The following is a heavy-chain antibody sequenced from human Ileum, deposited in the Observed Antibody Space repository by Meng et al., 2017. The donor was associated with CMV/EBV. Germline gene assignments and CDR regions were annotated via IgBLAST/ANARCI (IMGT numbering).Heavy chain of an antibody. CDR3: VKTTQSPYS. Sequence: GESLKISCAASGFAFGSHAMNWVRRAPGKGLEWVSTIGGSGHLTWYADSVRGRFTISRDNSKNTLFLHMNSLRVDDTAVYFCVKTTQSPYSWGQGTLVTVSS. V-gene: IGHV3-23*01. CDR2: IGGSGHLT. J-gene: IGHJ4*02. D-gene: IGHD1-14*01. CDR1: GFAFGSHA.